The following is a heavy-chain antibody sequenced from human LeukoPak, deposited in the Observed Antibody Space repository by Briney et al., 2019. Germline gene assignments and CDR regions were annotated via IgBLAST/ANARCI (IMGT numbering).Heavy chain of an antibody. Sequence: GGSLRLSCAASGFTFTDYAMSWVRQAPEKGLEWVSTISHSGGGTYYAESVKGRFTISRDNSKNTVYLQMNSLRAEDTAVYYCARARGVSTGYRPIDYWGQGTLVTVSS. CDR1: GFTFTDYA. D-gene: IGHD3-22*01. CDR3: ARARGVSTGYRPIDY. CDR2: ISHSGGGT. V-gene: IGHV3-23*01. J-gene: IGHJ4*02.